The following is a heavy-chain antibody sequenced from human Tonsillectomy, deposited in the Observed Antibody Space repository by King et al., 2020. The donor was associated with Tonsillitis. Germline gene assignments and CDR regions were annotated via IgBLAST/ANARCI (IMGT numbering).Heavy chain of an antibody. Sequence: VQLVESGGGLVQPGGSLRLSCAASGFTFSSYARSWVRQAPGKGLEGVSAISGSGGSTYYADSGKGRFTISRDNSKNTLYLQMNSLRAEDTAVYYCAPDVRIAVAGKGNYWGQGTLVTVSS. J-gene: IGHJ4*01. D-gene: IGHD6-19*01. CDR1: GFTFSSYA. CDR2: ISGSGGST. CDR3: APDVRIAVAGKGNY. V-gene: IGHV3-23*04.